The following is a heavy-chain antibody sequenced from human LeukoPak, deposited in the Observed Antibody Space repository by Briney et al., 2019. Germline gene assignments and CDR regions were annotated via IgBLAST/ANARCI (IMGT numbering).Heavy chain of an antibody. CDR1: GDSISSNYW. J-gene: IGHJ4*02. CDR3: ARGIPGYFGTSGYYYEY. D-gene: IGHD3-22*01. CDR2: IHHSGST. V-gene: IGHV4-4*02. Sequence: PSETLSLTCAVSGDSISSNYWWTWVRQPPGMGLEWIGEIHHSGSTNYSPSLKSRVTISVDNSRNQFSLGLSSVSAADTAVYYCARGIPGYFGTSGYYYEYWGQGTLVTVSS.